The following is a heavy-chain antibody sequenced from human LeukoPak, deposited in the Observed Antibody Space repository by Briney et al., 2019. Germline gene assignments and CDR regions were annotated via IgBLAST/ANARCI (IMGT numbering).Heavy chain of an antibody. CDR2: VSGGGGST. CDR1: GFIFSSYA. J-gene: IGHJ4*02. Sequence: SGGSLRLSCAASGFIFSSYAMSWVRQAPGKGLEWVSSVSGGGGSTYYADSVKGRFTISRDNSKSTLFLQMNSLRAEDTAVYYCAKSSYYDSSGYYREYYFDYWGQGTLVTVPS. V-gene: IGHV3-23*01. CDR3: AKSSYYDSSGYYREYYFDY. D-gene: IGHD3-22*01.